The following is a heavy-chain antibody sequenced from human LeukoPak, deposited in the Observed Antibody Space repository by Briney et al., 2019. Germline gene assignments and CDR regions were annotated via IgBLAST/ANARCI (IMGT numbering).Heavy chain of an antibody. D-gene: IGHD6-6*01. CDR2: IYYSGST. J-gene: IGHJ4*02. Sequence: SETLSLTCTVSGGSISSYYWSWIRQPPGKGLEWIGYIYYSGSTNYNPSLKSRVTISVDTSKNQFSLKLSSVTAADTAVYYCARRKYSSSGFDYWGQGTLVTVSS. CDR1: GGSISSYY. V-gene: IGHV4-59*01. CDR3: ARRKYSSSGFDY.